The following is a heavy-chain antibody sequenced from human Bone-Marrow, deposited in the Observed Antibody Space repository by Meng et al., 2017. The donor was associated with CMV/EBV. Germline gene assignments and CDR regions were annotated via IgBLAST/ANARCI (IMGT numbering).Heavy chain of an antibody. J-gene: IGHJ3*02. CDR1: GFTFSSYW. CDR2: IKQDGSEK. CDR3: AKGPYCTSSSCHGGMAFDI. D-gene: IGHD2-2*01. V-gene: IGHV3-7*01. Sequence: GGSLRLSCAASGFTFSSYWMSWVRQAPGKGLEWVANIKQDGSEKYYVDSVKGRFTISRDNAKNSLYLQMNSLRAEDTAVYYCAKGPYCTSSSCHGGMAFDIWGRGTVVTVSS.